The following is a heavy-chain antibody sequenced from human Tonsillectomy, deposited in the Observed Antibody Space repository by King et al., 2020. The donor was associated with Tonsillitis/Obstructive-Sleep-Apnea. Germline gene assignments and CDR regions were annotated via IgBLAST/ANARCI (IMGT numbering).Heavy chain of an antibody. D-gene: IGHD4-17*01. J-gene: IGHJ6*03. V-gene: IGHV1-18*01. CDR3: AGHDYGEYGGYYYYSMDV. CDR1: GYTFTSYG. Sequence: QLVQSGAEVKKPGASVKVSCKASGYTFTSYGISWVRQAPGQGLEWMGWISAYNGNTNYAQKLQGRVTMTTDTSTSTAYMELRSLRSDDTAVYYCAGHDYGEYGGYYYYSMDVWGKGTTVTVSS. CDR2: ISAYNGNT.